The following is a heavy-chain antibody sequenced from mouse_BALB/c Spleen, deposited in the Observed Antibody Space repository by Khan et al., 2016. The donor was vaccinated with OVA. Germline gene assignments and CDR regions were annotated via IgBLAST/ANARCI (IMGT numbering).Heavy chain of an antibody. V-gene: IGHV5-4*02. CDR3: ARASNGNYYALDY. CDR1: GFTYSDYY. J-gene: IGHJ4*01. CDR2: ISDGGSYT. Sequence: EVELVESGGGLVKPGGSLKLSCAASGFTYSDYYMYWVRQTPEKRLEWVATISDGGSYTYYPDSVKGRFTISRDNAKNNLHLQMSSLKSEDTAMYYSARASNGNYYALDYWGQGTSVTVSS. D-gene: IGHD2-1*01.